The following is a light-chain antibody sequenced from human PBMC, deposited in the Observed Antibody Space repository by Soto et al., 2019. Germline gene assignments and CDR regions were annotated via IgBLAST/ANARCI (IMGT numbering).Light chain of an antibody. V-gene: IGKV3-20*01. Sequence: EIVLTPSPGTLSLSPGERATLSCRASQSVSSSYLAWYQQKPGQPPRLLIYGASSRATGIPDRFSGSGSGTDFTLTISRLEPEDFAVYYCQQYGSSPTFGQGTKVDIK. J-gene: IGKJ1*01. CDR3: QQYGSSPT. CDR1: QSVSSSY. CDR2: GAS.